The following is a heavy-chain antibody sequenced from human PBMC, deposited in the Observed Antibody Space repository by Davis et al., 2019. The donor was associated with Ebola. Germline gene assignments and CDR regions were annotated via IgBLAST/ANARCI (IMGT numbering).Heavy chain of an antibody. CDR1: GYTFTGYY. CDR3: ARDRSPLGYYYYGMDV. V-gene: IGHV1-2*06. J-gene: IGHJ6*04. D-gene: IGHD1-26*01. CDR2: INPNSGGT. Sequence: ASVKVSCKASGYTFTGYYMHWVRQAPGQGLEWMGRINPNSGGTNYAQKFQGRVTMTRDTSISTAYMELSRLRSDDTAVYYCARDRSPLGYYYYGMDVWGKGTTVTVSS.